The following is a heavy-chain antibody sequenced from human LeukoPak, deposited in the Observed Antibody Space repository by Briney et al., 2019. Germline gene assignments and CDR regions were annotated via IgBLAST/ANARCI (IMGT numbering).Heavy chain of an antibody. CDR3: ARSNDFWSGYLDV. Sequence: EGSLRLSCAASGFTFSTYAMHWVRQAPGRGLEYVSGISSDGGSTFYANSVNGRFTISRDNSETTLYLQVDSLRTDDMAVYYCARSNDFWSGYLDVWGKGTTVIVSS. CDR1: GFTFSTYA. V-gene: IGHV3-64*01. D-gene: IGHD3-3*01. J-gene: IGHJ6*04. CDR2: ISSDGGST.